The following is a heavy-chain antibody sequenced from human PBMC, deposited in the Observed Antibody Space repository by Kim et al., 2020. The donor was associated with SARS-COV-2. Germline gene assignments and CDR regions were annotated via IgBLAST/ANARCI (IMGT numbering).Heavy chain of an antibody. D-gene: IGHD3-16*01. V-gene: IGHV1-8*01. CDR3: ARSRAGGGVSFDV. J-gene: IGHJ3*01. Sequence: YTQNFQGRVSMTRDTSINTAYMELSSLRSEDTAVYFCARSRAGGGVSFDVWGQGTLVTVSA.